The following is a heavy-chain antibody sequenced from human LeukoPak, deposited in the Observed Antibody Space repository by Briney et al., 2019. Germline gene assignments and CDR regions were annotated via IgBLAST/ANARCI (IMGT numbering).Heavy chain of an antibody. D-gene: IGHD2-15*01. J-gene: IGHJ4*02. CDR3: ATGNVVVVAAHTFDY. CDR2: IYHSGST. Sequence: SETLSLTCAVYGGSFSGYYWSWIRQPPGKGLEWIGSIYHSGSTYYNPSLKSRVTISVDTSKNQFSLKLSSVTAADTAVYYCATGNVVVVAAHTFDYWGQGTLVTVSS. V-gene: IGHV4-34*01. CDR1: GGSFSGYY.